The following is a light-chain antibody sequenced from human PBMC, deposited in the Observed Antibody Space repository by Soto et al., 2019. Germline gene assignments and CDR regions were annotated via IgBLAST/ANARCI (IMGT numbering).Light chain of an antibody. V-gene: IGLV2-8*01. CDR3: ASYAGSRVV. Sequence: QSALTQPPSASGSAGQSVTISCTGTSGDVGRYNYVSWYQQYPGKAPKLLIYEVSNRPSGVPDRLSASRSGNTASLTVSGLKAEDEADYYCASYAGSRVVFGGGTKLTVL. CDR1: SGDVGRYNY. J-gene: IGLJ2*01. CDR2: EVS.